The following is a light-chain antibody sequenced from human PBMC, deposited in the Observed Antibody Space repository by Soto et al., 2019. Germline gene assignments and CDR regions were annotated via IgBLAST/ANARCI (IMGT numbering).Light chain of an antibody. J-gene: IGKJ5*01. V-gene: IGKV3-11*01. CDR1: QSVGSY. CDR2: DAS. Sequence: EIVLTQSPATLSLSPGERATVSFRASQSVGSYLAWYQQKPGQAPRPLIYDASNRATGIPARFSGSGSGTDFALTISSLEPEDFAVYYCQQRSNCPTITFGQGTRLEIK. CDR3: QQRSNCPTIT.